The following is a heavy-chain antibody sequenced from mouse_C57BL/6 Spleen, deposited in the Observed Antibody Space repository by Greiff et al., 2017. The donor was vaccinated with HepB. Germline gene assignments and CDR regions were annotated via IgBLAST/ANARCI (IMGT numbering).Heavy chain of an antibody. V-gene: IGHV1-55*01. CDR3: AREGYYGYDKRFDY. CDR2: IYPGSGST. CDR1: GYTFTSYW. J-gene: IGHJ2*01. D-gene: IGHD2-2*01. Sequence: QVQLKQPGAELVKPGASVKMSCKASGYTFTSYWITWVKQRPGQGLEWIGDIYPGSGSTNYNEKFKSKATLTVDTSSSTAYMQLSSLTSEDSAVYYCAREGYYGYDKRFDYWGQGTTLTVSS.